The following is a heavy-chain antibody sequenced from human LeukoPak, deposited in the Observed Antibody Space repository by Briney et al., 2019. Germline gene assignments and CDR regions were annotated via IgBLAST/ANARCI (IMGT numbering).Heavy chain of an antibody. CDR2: ISYDGSYK. V-gene: IGHV3-30*18. CDR1: GFTFSSKG. J-gene: IGHJ4*02. D-gene: IGHD4-17*01. Sequence: PGGSLRLSRAASGFTFSSKGMHWVRQAPGKGLEWVAVISYDGSYKYYADSVKGRFTISRDNSKNTLYLQMNSLRAEDTAVYYCAKVGDYGDYALDYWGQGTLVTVSS. CDR3: AKVGDYGDYALDY.